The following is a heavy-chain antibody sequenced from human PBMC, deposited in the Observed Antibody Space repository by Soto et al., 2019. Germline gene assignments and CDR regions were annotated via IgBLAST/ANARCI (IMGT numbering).Heavy chain of an antibody. J-gene: IGHJ6*02. CDR2: ISAYNGNT. V-gene: IGHV1-18*04. CDR3: ARDRSRTTVTTNYYYGMDV. D-gene: IGHD4-17*01. CDR1: GYTFTSYG. Sequence: ASVKVSCKASGYTFTSYGISWVRQAPGQGLEWMGWISAYNGNTNYAQKLQGRVTMTTDTSTSTAYMELRSLRSDDTAVYYCARDRSRTTVTTNYYYGMDVWGQGTTVTVS.